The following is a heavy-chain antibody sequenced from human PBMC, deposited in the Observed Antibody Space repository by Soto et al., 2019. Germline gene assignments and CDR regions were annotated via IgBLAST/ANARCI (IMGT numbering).Heavy chain of an antibody. CDR2: VNPDDSTT. CDR1: GYSFANYW. CDR3: VRRFCSGTSCRFNWFDP. D-gene: IGHD2-2*01. V-gene: IGHV5-51*01. Sequence: PGESLKISCEGSGYSFANYWIGWVRQMPGKGLEWMGIVNPDDSTTTYSQSFQGQVIISADKSVRSAYLQWSSLKDSDTATYYCVRRFCSGTSCRFNWFDPWGQGTLSPSPQ. J-gene: IGHJ5*02.